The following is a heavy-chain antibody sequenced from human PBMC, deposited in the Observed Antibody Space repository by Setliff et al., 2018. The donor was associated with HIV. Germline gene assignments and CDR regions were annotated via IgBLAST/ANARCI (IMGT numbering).Heavy chain of an antibody. Sequence: ASVKVSCKVYGYTLSELSIHWVRQAPGKGLEWMGYFDPQDGETVYAQKFQGRVTLTEDTSTGTAYMELSGLRSEDTAVYYCARKRKDYFGSGSYSGFYYSYHMDVWGQGTTVTVSS. V-gene: IGHV1-24*01. CDR1: GYTLSELS. CDR3: ARKRKDYFGSGSYSGFYYSYHMDV. CDR2: FDPQDGET. D-gene: IGHD3-10*01. J-gene: IGHJ6*03.